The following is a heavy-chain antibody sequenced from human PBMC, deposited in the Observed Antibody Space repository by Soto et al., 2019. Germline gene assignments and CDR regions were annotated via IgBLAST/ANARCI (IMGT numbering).Heavy chain of an antibody. J-gene: IGHJ4*02. Sequence: ASVKVSCKASGGTFSSYTISWVRQAPGQGLEWMGRIIPILGIANYAQKFQGRVTITADKSTSTAYMELSSLRSEDTAVYYCARDSDYSNFPIPFDYWGQGTLVTVSS. V-gene: IGHV1-69*04. CDR2: IIPILGIA. CDR1: GGTFSSYT. CDR3: ARDSDYSNFPIPFDY. D-gene: IGHD4-4*01.